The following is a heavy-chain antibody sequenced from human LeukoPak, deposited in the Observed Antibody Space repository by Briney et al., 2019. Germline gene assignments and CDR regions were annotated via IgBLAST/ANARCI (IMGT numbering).Heavy chain of an antibody. CDR1: GFTFSDYY. V-gene: IGHV3-11*06. D-gene: IGHD5-24*01. CDR2: ISSSSSYT. J-gene: IGHJ4*02. CDR3: ARGGDGFNWYYFDY. Sequence: GGSLSLSCAASGFTFSDYYMSWIRQAPGKGLEWVSYISSSSSYTNYADSVKGRFTISRDNAKNSLYLQMNSLRAEDTAVYYCARGGDGFNWYYFDYWGQGTLVTVSS.